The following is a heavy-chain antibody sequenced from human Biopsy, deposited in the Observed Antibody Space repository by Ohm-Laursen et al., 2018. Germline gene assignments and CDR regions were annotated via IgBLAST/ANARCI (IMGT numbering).Heavy chain of an antibody. J-gene: IGHJ4*01. CDR1: GYTFNDFY. V-gene: IGHV1-2*02. CDR3: ARDRMTDVFGGPTRTDVFDS. Sequence: ASAKVSCKASGYTFNDFYIHWVRQSPGQGLEWMGWVNPNRGATNSAEKFRGRVTLTRDTSISAVYIELRMLKSDDAAVYFLARDRMTDVFGGPTRTDVFDSWGHGTLVTVSS. CDR2: VNPNRGAT. D-gene: IGHD3/OR15-3a*01.